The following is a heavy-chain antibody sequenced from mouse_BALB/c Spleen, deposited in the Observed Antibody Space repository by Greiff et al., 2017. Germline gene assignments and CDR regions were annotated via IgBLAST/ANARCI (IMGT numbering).Heavy chain of an antibody. Sequence: QVQLKESGPVILQPSQTLSLTCSFSGFSLSTSGMGVSWLRHPSGKGLEWLAHIYWDDDKRYNPSLESRLTISKDTSRNQFFLKITSVDTADTATYYCATTAPGFADWGQGTLVTVSA. CDR1: GFSLSTSGMG. D-gene: IGHD1-2*01. V-gene: IGHV8-12*01. CDR3: ATTAPGFAD. J-gene: IGHJ3*01. CDR2: IYWDDDK.